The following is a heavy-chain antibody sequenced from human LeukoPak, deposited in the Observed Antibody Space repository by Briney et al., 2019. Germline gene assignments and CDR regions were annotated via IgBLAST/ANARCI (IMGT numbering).Heavy chain of an antibody. CDR2: IYYSGST. CDR3: ASSAGSGRWAMGYYYYYMDV. D-gene: IGHD3-10*01. Sequence: SETLSLTCTVSGGSISSSSYYWGWIRQPPGKGLEWIGSIYYSGSTYYNPSLKSRVTISVDTSKNQFSLKLSSVTAADTAVYYCASSAGSGRWAMGYYYYYMDVWGKGTTVTVSS. V-gene: IGHV4-39*07. J-gene: IGHJ6*03. CDR1: GGSISSSSYY.